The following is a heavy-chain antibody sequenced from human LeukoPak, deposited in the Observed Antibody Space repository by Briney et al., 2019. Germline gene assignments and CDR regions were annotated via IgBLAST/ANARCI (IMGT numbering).Heavy chain of an antibody. D-gene: IGHD2-2*01. V-gene: IGHV1-69*13. J-gene: IGHJ6*03. Sequence: ASVEVSCKASGGTFSSYAISWVRQAPGQGLEWMGGIIPIFGTANYAQKFQGRVTITADESTSTAYMELSSLRSEDTAVYYCARVPAATYYYYMDVWGKGTTVTVSS. CDR1: GGTFSSYA. CDR3: ARVPAATYYYYMDV. CDR2: IIPIFGTA.